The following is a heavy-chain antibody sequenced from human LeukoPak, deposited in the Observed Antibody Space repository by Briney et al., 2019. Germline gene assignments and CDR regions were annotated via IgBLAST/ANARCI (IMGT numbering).Heavy chain of an antibody. CDR2: INPNSGGT. V-gene: IGHV1-2*02. CDR1: GYTFISYA. J-gene: IGHJ4*02. CDR3: ARGRRIVVVITRMDY. D-gene: IGHD3-22*01. Sequence: GASVKVSCKASGYTFISYAMNWVRQAPGQGLEWMGWINPNSGGTNYAQKFQGRVTMTRDTSISTAYMELSRLRSDDTAVYYCARGRRIVVVITRMDYWGQGTLVTVSS.